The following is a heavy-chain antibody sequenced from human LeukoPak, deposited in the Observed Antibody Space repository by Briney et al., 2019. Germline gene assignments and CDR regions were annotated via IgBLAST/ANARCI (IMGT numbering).Heavy chain of an antibody. Sequence: GASVKVSCKAFGYTFTGYYIHWVRQAPGQGLEWMGWINPNSGGTNYAQKFQGRVTMTRDTSISTAYMDLSRLTSDDTAVYYCARALVPAAQRLSSWGQGTLVTVSS. CDR3: ARALVPAAQRLSS. D-gene: IGHD2-2*01. J-gene: IGHJ5*02. V-gene: IGHV1-2*02. CDR2: INPNSGGT. CDR1: GYTFTGYY.